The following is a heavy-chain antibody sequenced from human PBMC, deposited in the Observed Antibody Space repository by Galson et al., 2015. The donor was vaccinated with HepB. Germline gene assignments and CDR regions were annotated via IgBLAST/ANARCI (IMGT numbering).Heavy chain of an antibody. CDR3: ARVAGSGRLAY. J-gene: IGHJ4*02. Sequence: SLRLSCAASGFTFSNYYMSWIRQAPGKGLEWVSHIGYSSSTINYTDSVKGRFTISRDNAKNSLFLQMNSLRAEDTAVYYCARVAGSGRLAYWGQGTRVTVSS. V-gene: IGHV3-11*01. CDR2: IGYSSSTI. CDR1: GFTFSNYY. D-gene: IGHD3-10*01.